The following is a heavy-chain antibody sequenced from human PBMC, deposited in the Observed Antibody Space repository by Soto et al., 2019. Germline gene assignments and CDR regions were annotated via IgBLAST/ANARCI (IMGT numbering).Heavy chain of an antibody. Sequence: GESLKISCKGSGYSFTSYWISWVRQMPGKSLEWMGRIDPSDSYTNYSPSFQGHVTISADKSISTAYLQWSSLKASDTAMYYCARRMLGAPRMDVSGQGITVTVSS. J-gene: IGHJ6*02. D-gene: IGHD1-26*01. CDR1: GYSFTSYW. CDR3: ARRMLGAPRMDV. CDR2: IDPSDSYT. V-gene: IGHV5-10-1*01.